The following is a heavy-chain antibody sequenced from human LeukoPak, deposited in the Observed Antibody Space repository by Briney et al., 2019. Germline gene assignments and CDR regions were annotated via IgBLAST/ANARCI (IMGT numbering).Heavy chain of an antibody. CDR3: ARDRGNQRGYYYYYVDV. CDR2: ISWNSGSI. D-gene: IGHD1-14*01. CDR1: GFTFDDYA. V-gene: IGHV3-9*01. J-gene: IGHJ6*03. Sequence: GGSLRLSCAASGFTFDDYAMHWVRQAPGKGLEWVSGISWNSGSIGYADSVKGRFTISRDNAKNSLYLQMNSLRAEDTAVYYCARDRGNQRGYYYYYVDVWGKGTTVTVSS.